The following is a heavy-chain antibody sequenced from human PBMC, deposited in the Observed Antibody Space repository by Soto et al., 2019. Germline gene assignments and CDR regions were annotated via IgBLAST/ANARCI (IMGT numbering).Heavy chain of an antibody. Sequence: SETLSLTCTVSGGSISSYYWSWIRQPAGKGLEWIGRIYTSGSTNYNPSLKSRVTMSVDTSKNQFSLKLSSVTAADTAVYYCAREPGYGSGSYYNAHPYGMDVWGQGTTVTVSS. CDR3: AREPGYGSGSYYNAHPYGMDV. D-gene: IGHD3-10*01. V-gene: IGHV4-4*07. J-gene: IGHJ6*02. CDR2: IYTSGST. CDR1: GGSISSYY.